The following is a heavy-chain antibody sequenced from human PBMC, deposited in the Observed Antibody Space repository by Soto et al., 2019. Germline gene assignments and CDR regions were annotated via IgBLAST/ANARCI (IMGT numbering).Heavy chain of an antibody. D-gene: IGHD3-22*01. CDR1: GYTFTSYG. V-gene: IGHV1-18*01. Sequence: GASVKVSCKASGYTFTSYGISWVRQAPGQGLEWMGWISAYNGNTNYAQKLQGRVTMTTGTSTSTAYMELRSLRSDDTAVYYCAREYYYDSSGRTAYDYWGQGTLVTVSS. J-gene: IGHJ4*02. CDR3: AREYYYDSSGRTAYDY. CDR2: ISAYNGNT.